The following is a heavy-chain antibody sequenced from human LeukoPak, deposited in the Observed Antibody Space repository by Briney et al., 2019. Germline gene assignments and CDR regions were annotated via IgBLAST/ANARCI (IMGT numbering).Heavy chain of an antibody. D-gene: IGHD6-19*01. V-gene: IGHV3-30*18. CDR3: AKPSSGWYGD. Sequence: GESLRLSCAASGFTFSSYGVHWVRQAPGKGLEWVAVISYDGSNKYYADSVKGRFTISRDSSKNTLYLQMNSLRAEDTAVYYCAKPSSGWYGDWGQGTLVTVSS. J-gene: IGHJ4*02. CDR1: GFTFSSYG. CDR2: ISYDGSNK.